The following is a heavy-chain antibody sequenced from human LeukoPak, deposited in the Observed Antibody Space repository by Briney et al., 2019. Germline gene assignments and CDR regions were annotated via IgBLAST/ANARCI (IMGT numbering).Heavy chain of an antibody. V-gene: IGHV4-59*08. J-gene: IGHJ5*02. Sequence: SETLSLTCTVSGGSISSYYRSWIRQPPGKGLEWIGYIYYSGSTNYNPSLKSRVTISVDTSKNQFSLKLSSVTAADTAVYYCARLGYDSSGYPNWFDPWGQGTLVTVSS. D-gene: IGHD3-22*01. CDR2: IYYSGST. CDR3: ARLGYDSSGYPNWFDP. CDR1: GGSISSYY.